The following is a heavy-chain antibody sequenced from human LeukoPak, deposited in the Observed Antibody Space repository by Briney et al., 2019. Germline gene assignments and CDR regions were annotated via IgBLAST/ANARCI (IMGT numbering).Heavy chain of an antibody. J-gene: IGHJ4*02. D-gene: IGHD1-26*01. CDR1: GGSFSSYY. V-gene: IGHV4-34*01. CDR3: ARGRGAIVAKDFDY. CDR2: INHSGST. Sequence: SETLSLTCAVYGGSFSSYYWSWIRQPPGKGLEWIGEINHSGSTNYNPSLKSRVTISVDTSKNQFSLKLSSVTAADTAVYYCARGRGAIVAKDFDYWGQGTLVTVSS.